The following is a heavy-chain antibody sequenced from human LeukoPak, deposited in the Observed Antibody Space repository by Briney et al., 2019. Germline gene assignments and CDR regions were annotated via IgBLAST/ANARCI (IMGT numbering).Heavy chain of an antibody. D-gene: IGHD2-15*01. CDR3: ARGLRPESTYCSGGSCLFDY. J-gene: IGHJ4*02. CDR2: NNPSGGST. CDR1: GYTFTSYY. V-gene: IGHV1-46*01. Sequence: ASVKVSCKASGYTFTSYYMHWVRQAPGQGLEWMGINNPSGGSTTYAQKFRGRVTMTRDTSTSTVYMELSSLRSEDTAVYYCARGLRPESTYCSGGSCLFDYWGQGTLVTVSS.